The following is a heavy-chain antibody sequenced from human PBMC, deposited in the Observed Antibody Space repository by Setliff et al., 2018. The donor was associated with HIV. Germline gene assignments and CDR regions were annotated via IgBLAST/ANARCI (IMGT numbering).Heavy chain of an antibody. J-gene: IGHJ4*02. CDR3: AKGAGFSGDYTFDH. Sequence: SETLSLTCTVSGASISSHYWSWIRQSPGRELEWIGDINSTGSTNYNPSLQSRVSISMDESKNKFSLKVTSVTSADTAVYYCAKGAGFSGDYTFDHWGQGRQVTVSS. CDR2: INSTGST. D-gene: IGHD4-17*01. V-gene: IGHV4-59*11. CDR1: GASISSHY.